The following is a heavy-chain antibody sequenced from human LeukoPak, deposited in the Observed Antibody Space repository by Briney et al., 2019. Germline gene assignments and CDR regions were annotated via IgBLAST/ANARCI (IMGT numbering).Heavy chain of an antibody. V-gene: IGHV3-23*01. CDR1: GFTFSSYV. D-gene: IGHD3-22*01. CDR3: AKSRARREGSSGSIDY. Sequence: GGSLRLSCAASGFTFSSYVMSWVRQVPGKGPECVSAIGGSGGSTYYADSVKGRFTISRDNSKNTLYLQMNSLRAEDTAVYYCAKSRARREGSSGSIDYWGQGTLVTVSS. CDR2: IGGSGGST. J-gene: IGHJ4*02.